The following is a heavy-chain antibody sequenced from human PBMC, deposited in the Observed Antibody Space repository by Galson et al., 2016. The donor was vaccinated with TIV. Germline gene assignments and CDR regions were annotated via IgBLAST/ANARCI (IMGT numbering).Heavy chain of an antibody. D-gene: IGHD6-19*01. V-gene: IGHV3-7*01. CDR1: GFTFNNYW. J-gene: IGHJ5*02. Sequence: SLRLSCAASGFTFNNYWMSWVRQAPGKGLEWVAKIKQDGSEKDYVDSVKGRFTISRDNAKNSLYLQMSSLRAEDTALYYCARSPGAAAGTGWFDPWGQGTLVTVSS. CDR3: ARSPGAAAGTGWFDP. CDR2: IKQDGSEK.